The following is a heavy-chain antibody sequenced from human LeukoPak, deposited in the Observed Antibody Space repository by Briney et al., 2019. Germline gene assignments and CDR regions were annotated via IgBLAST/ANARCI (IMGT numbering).Heavy chain of an antibody. V-gene: IGHV1-18*01. CDR1: GYTFTSYG. D-gene: IGHD6-13*01. J-gene: IGHJ6*02. Sequence: ASVKVSFKASGYTFTSYGISWVRQAPGQGLEWMGWISAYNGNTNYAQKLQGRVTLTTDTSTSTAYMELRSLRSDDTAVYYCARVKEQLVFSDYYGMDVWGQGTTVTVSS. CDR2: ISAYNGNT. CDR3: ARVKEQLVFSDYYGMDV.